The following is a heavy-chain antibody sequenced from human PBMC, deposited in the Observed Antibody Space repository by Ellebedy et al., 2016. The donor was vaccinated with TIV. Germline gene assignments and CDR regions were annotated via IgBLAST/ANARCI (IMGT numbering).Heavy chain of an antibody. V-gene: IGHV4-34*01. D-gene: IGHD3-22*01. J-gene: IGHJ2*01. CDR2: INHSGST. CDR1: GGSFSGYY. CDR3: ARGRFAGYYDSSGYYYVTLRGGFNL. Sequence: MPSETLSLTCAVYGGSFSGYYWSWIRQPPGKGLEWIGEINHSGSTNYNPSLKSRVTISVDTSKNQFSLKLSSVTAADTAVYYCARGRFAGYYDSSGYYYVTLRGGFNLWGRGTLVTVSS.